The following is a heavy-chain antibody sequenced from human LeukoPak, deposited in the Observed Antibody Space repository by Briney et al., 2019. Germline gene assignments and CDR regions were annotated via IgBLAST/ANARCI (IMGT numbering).Heavy chain of an antibody. V-gene: IGHV1-69*05. CDR1: GGTFRNYA. CDR3: ARGWEMASKAPFDY. Sequence: SVKVSCKASGGTFRNYAISWVRQAPGQGLEWMGGIIPIFGTADYAQKFQGRVTMTRDTSTSTVYMELSSLRSEDTAVYYCARGWEMASKAPFDYWGQGTLVTVSS. CDR2: IIPIFGTA. D-gene: IGHD5-24*01. J-gene: IGHJ4*02.